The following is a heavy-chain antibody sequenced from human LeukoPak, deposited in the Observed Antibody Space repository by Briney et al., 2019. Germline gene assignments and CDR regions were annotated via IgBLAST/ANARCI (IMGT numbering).Heavy chain of an antibody. Sequence: GGSLRLSCAASGFTFSSYWMSWVRQAPGKGLEWVANIKQDGSEKYYVDSVKGRFTISRDNAKNSLYLQMNSLRVEDTAVYYCTRDQRSTYFDLWGRGTLVTVSS. CDR3: TRDQRSTYFDL. CDR2: IKQDGSEK. D-gene: IGHD4-17*01. CDR1: GFTFSSYW. J-gene: IGHJ2*01. V-gene: IGHV3-7*01.